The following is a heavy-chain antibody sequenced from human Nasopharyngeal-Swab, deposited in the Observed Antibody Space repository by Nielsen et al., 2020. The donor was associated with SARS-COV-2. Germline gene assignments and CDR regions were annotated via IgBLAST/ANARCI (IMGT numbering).Heavy chain of an antibody. J-gene: IGHJ4*02. CDR1: GFTFSSYA. CDR2: IRGSGGST. CDR3: AGGEPAAAGIY. Sequence: GGSLSLSCAASGFTFSSYAMSWVRQAPGKGLEWVSAIRGSGGSTYYADSVKGRFTISRDNSKNTLYLQMNSLRAEDTAVYYCAGGEPAAAGIYWGQGTLVTVSS. D-gene: IGHD6-13*01. V-gene: IGHV3-23*01.